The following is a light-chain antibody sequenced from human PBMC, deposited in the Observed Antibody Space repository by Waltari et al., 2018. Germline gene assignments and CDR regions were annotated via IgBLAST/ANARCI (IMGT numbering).Light chain of an antibody. CDR3: MQGSHWPRT. J-gene: IGKJ2*01. CDR2: KVS. V-gene: IGKV2-30*02. Sequence: VVMTQSPLSLPVTLGQPAAIPCRSSQSPVHSDGNTSLNWFQQRPGQSPRRLIYKVSRRDSGVPDRFSGSGSGTDFTLRISRVEAEDVGVYYCMQGSHWPRTFGQGTKLEI. CDR1: QSPVHSDGNTS.